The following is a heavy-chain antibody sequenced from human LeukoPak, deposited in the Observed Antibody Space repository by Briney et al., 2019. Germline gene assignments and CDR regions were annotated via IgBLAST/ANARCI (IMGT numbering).Heavy chain of an antibody. CDR1: GFTFSSYS. Sequence: GGSLRLSCAASGFTFSSYSMNWVRQAPGKGLEWASYISSSSSTIYYADSVKGRFTISRDNAKNSLYLQMNSLRDEDTAVYYCARDVEMTTGPWYFDLWGRGTLVTVSS. CDR2: ISSSSSTI. J-gene: IGHJ2*01. V-gene: IGHV3-48*02. CDR3: ARDVEMTTGPWYFDL. D-gene: IGHD4-17*01.